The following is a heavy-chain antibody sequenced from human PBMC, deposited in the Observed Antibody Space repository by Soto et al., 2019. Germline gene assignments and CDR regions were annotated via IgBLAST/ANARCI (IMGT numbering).Heavy chain of an antibody. CDR2: ISYDGSNK. Sequence: PGGSLRLSCAASGSTFSSYAMHWVRQAPGKGLEWVAVISYDGSNKYYADSVKGRFTISRDNSKNTLYLQMNSLRAEDTAVYYCARVGCSGGSCYSDYYYYGMDVWGQGTTVTVSS. CDR1: GSTFSSYA. J-gene: IGHJ6*02. V-gene: IGHV3-30-3*01. CDR3: ARVGCSGGSCYSDYYYYGMDV. D-gene: IGHD2-15*01.